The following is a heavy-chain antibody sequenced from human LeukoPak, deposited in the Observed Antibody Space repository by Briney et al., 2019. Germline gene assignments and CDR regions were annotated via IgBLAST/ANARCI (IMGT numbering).Heavy chain of an antibody. J-gene: IGHJ4*02. CDR3: ARGIGYSYGYGSDY. CDR1: GYTFGNYG. Sequence: ASVKVSCKAAGYTFGNYGIKWVRQAPGQGLEWMGWINPNSGGTNYAQKFQGRVTMTRDTSISTAYMELSRLRSDDTAVYYCARGIGYSYGYGSDYWGQGTLVTVSS. V-gene: IGHV1-2*02. CDR2: INPNSGGT. D-gene: IGHD5-18*01.